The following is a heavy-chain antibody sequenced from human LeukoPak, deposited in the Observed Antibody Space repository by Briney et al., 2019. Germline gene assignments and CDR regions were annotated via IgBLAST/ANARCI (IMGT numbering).Heavy chain of an antibody. CDR1: GFTFSSYG. D-gene: IGHD6-19*01. CDR3: AKDRDWSGWYFDY. V-gene: IGHV3-30*18. CDR2: ISYDGSNK. Sequence: QPGRSLRLSCAASGFTFSSYGMHWVRQAPGKGLEWVAVISYDGSNKYYADSVKGRFTISRDNSKNTLYPQMNSLRAEDTAVYYCAKDRDWSGWYFDYWGQGTLVTVSS. J-gene: IGHJ4*02.